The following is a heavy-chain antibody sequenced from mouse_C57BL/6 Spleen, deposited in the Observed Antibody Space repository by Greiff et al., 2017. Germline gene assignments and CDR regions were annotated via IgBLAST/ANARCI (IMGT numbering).Heavy chain of an antibody. CDR2: ISSGGDYI. J-gene: IGHJ3*01. CDR1: GFTFSSYA. Sequence: EVKLVESGEGLVKPGGSLKLSCAASGFTFSSYAMSWVRQTPETRLEWVAYISSGGDYIYYADTVKGRFTISRDNARNTLYLQMSSLKSEDTAMYYCTRALYDGYPFAYWGQGTLVTVSA. CDR3: TRALYDGYPFAY. D-gene: IGHD2-3*01. V-gene: IGHV5-9-1*02.